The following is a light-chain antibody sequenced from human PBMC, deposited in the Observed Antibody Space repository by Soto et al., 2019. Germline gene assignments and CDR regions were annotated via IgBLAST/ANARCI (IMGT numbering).Light chain of an antibody. J-gene: IGLJ2*01. CDR3: SSYTSSSTLEGVV. CDR1: SSDVGGYNY. CDR2: DVS. V-gene: IGLV2-14*01. Sequence: QSVLTQPASVSGSPGQSITISCTGTSSDVGGYNYVSWYQQHPGKAPKLMIYDVSNRPSGVSNRFSGSKSGNTASLTISGLQAEVEADYYCSSYTSSSTLEGVVFGGGTKVTVL.